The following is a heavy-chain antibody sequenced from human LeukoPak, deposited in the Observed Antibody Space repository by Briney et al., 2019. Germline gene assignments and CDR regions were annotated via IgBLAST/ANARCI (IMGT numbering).Heavy chain of an antibody. CDR3: ASVPRGYSYGNPYYYYGMDV. D-gene: IGHD5-18*01. Sequence: PSETLSLTCAVSGGSISSSNWWSWVRHPPGKGLEWIGEIYHSGSTNYNPSLKSRVTISVDTSKNQFSLKLSSVTAADTAVYYCASVPRGYSYGNPYYYYGMDVWGQGTTVTVSS. CDR2: IYHSGST. V-gene: IGHV4-4*02. CDR1: GGSISSSNW. J-gene: IGHJ6*02.